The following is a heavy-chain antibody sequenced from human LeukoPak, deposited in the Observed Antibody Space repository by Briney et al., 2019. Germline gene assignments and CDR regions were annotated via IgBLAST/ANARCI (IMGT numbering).Heavy chain of an antibody. J-gene: IGHJ4*02. Sequence: PGGSLRLSCAASGFTFNNYGIYWVRQTPGKGLVWVAFIQYDGSNKYYADSVKGRFTISRDNSKNTLYLQMNSLRVEDTAVYYCAKDRAEYSYAHNGLDYWGQGTLVTVSS. D-gene: IGHD5-18*01. V-gene: IGHV3-30*02. CDR1: GFTFNNYG. CDR2: IQYDGSNK. CDR3: AKDRAEYSYAHNGLDY.